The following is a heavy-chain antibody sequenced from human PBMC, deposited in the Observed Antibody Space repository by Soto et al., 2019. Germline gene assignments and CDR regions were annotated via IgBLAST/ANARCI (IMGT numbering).Heavy chain of an antibody. CDR1: GYTFNKYP. CDR3: ARKDYYGSGIYYFDY. J-gene: IGHJ4*02. CDR2: INPVNGDT. D-gene: IGHD3-10*01. Sequence: VKVSCKASGYTFNKYPIHWVRQAPGQGLEWMGWINPVNGDTRYSQRFQGRVTLTRDTSASTAYMELSSLRSEDTAVYYCARKDYYGSGIYYFDYWGQGTLVTVSS. V-gene: IGHV1-3*01.